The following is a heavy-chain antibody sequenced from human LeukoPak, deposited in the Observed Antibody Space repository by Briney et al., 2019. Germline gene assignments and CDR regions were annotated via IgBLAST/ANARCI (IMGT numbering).Heavy chain of an antibody. CDR3: ARAPQYCSGGSCYPEHWFDP. V-gene: IGHV1-46*01. CDR2: INPSGGST. J-gene: IGHJ5*02. D-gene: IGHD2-15*01. CDR1: GYTFTSYY. Sequence: SVKVSCKASGYTFTSYYMHWVRQAPGQGLEWMGIINPSGGSTSYAQKFQGRVTMTRDTSTSTVYMELSSLRSEDTAVYYCARAPQYCSGGSCYPEHWFDPWGQGTLVTVSS.